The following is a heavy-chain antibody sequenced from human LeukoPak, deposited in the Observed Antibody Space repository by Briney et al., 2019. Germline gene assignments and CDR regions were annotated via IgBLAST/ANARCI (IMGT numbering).Heavy chain of an antibody. Sequence: SETLSLTCTVSGYSISSGYYWGWIRQPPGKGLEWIGSMYHSGSTNSNPSLKSRVSISVDTSKNQFSLKLSSVTAADTAVYYCARAYSSSWYFNWFDPWGQGTLVTVSS. V-gene: IGHV4-38-2*02. D-gene: IGHD6-13*01. CDR3: ARAYSSSWYFNWFDP. J-gene: IGHJ5*02. CDR2: MYHSGST. CDR1: GYSISSGYY.